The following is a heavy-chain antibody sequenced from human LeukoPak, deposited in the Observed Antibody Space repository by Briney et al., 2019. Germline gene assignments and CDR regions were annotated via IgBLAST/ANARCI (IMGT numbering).Heavy chain of an antibody. V-gene: IGHV1-3*01. CDR2: IDAGNGDT. CDR3: ARGSTSDWPLDH. J-gene: IGHJ4*02. CDR1: GYTFSDYA. Sequence: ASVTVSCKASGYTFSDYAMHWVRQAPGLRFEWMGWIDAGNGDTRYSQKFQGRVTITRDTSASTAYIELRSLRSEDTAMYYCARGSTSDWPLDHWGQETLVTISS. D-gene: IGHD2-2*01.